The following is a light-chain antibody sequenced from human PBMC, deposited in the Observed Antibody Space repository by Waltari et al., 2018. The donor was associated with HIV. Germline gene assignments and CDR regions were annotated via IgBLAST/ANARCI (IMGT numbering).Light chain of an antibody. CDR2: ESS. CDR3: QQAYTTYT. Sequence: IQVTQSPSSLSASVGDTVTISCRASQNINRKLIWYQVKPGKAPKLLIFESSALQSGVPRRFSGSGFGTEFTLTITSLQPEDFATYYCQQAYTTYTFGQGTKLEIK. J-gene: IGKJ2*01. V-gene: IGKV1-39*01. CDR1: QNINRK.